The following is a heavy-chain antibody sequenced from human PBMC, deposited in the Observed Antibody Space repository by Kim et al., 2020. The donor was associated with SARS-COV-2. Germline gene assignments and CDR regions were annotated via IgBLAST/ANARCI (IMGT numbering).Heavy chain of an antibody. V-gene: IGHV4-39*01. Sequence: SETLSLTCTVSGGSLSSSSYYWGWIRQPPGKGLEWIGTAYYIGNTYYNPSLKSRVTISVDTSKNQFSLKLGSVTAADTAVYYCARHKRYSSGWYVAVYY. J-gene: IGHJ6*01. CDR3: ARHKRYSSGWYVAVYY. D-gene: IGHD6-19*01. CDR2: AYYIGNT. CDR1: GGSLSSSSYY.